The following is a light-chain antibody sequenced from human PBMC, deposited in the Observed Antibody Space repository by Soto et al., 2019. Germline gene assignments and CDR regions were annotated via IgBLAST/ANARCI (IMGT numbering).Light chain of an antibody. J-gene: IGKJ5*01. CDR2: AAS. CDR3: QQSYSTPIT. CDR1: QSMSSY. V-gene: IGKV1-39*01. Sequence: DIQITQSPSSLSASVGDRVAITCRASQSMSSYLNWYQQKPGKAPKLLIYAASSLQSGVPSRFSGSGSGTDFTLTISSLQPEDFATYYCQQSYSTPITFGQGTRLE.